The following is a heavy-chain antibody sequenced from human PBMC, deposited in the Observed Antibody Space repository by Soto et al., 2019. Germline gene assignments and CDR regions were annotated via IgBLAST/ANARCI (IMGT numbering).Heavy chain of an antibody. V-gene: IGHV4-38-2*01. Sequence: SETLSLTCAVSGYSISSDHYWGWIRQPPGKGLEWIGSIHHSGSSYNNPSLKGRLTISVDTSDNQFSLKLSSVTAADTAVYYCAVVLHDSSGSFFDFWGPGTLVTVSS. D-gene: IGHD3-22*01. J-gene: IGHJ4*02. CDR1: GYSISSDHY. CDR2: IHHSGSS. CDR3: AVVLHDSSGSFFDF.